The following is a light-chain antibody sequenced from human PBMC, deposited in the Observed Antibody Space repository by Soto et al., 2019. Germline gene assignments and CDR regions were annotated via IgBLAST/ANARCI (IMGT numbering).Light chain of an antibody. V-gene: IGLV2-23*01. Sequence: QAVVTQPASVSGSPGQSITISCTGTSSDVGNYNLVSWYQHHPGKAPKLMIYEGSKRPSGVSNRFSGSKSGNTASLTISGLQAEDEADYYCCSYAGSITWVFGGGTKLTVL. J-gene: IGLJ2*01. CDR2: EGS. CDR1: SSDVGNYNL. CDR3: CSYAGSITWV.